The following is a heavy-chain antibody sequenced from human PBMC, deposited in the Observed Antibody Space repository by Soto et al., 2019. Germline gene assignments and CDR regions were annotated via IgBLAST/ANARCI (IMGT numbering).Heavy chain of an antibody. Sequence: QVQLVESGGGVVQPGRSLRLSCAVSGFTFSSYAFHWVRQAPGKGLEWVALISNDGSSEDYADSVKGRFTCSRDNSQNTWFLHMDTLRPDDTAVYYYARDLSFGSGNYNTRPLDYWGQGTLVTVSS. V-gene: IGHV3-30*04. D-gene: IGHD3-10*01. J-gene: IGHJ4*02. CDR2: ISNDGSSE. CDR3: ARDLSFGSGNYNTRPLDY. CDR1: GFTFSSYA.